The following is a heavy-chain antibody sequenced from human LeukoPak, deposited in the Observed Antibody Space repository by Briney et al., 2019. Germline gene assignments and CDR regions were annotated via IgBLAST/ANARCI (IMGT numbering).Heavy chain of an antibody. Sequence: PGGSLRLSCAASGFTVSSNYMSWVRQAPGKGLEWVSVIYSGGSTYYADSVKGRFTISRDNSKNTLYLQMNSLRAEDTAVYYCARRKESGYDYAFDIWGQGTMVTVSS. J-gene: IGHJ3*02. CDR2: IYSGGST. CDR3: ARRKESGYDYAFDI. CDR1: GFTVSSNY. D-gene: IGHD5-12*01. V-gene: IGHV3-53*01.